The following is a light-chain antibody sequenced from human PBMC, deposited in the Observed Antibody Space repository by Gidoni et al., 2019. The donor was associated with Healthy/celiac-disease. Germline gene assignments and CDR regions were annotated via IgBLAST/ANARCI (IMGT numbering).Light chain of an antibody. V-gene: IGKV1-39*01. CDR2: AAS. J-gene: IGKJ4*01. CDR3: QQSYSLT. Sequence: DIQMPQSPSSLSASVGDRVTITCRASQSISSYLNWYQQKPGKAPKLLIYAASSLQSGVPSRFSGSGSGTDFTLTISSLQPEDFATYYCQQSYSLTFGGXTKVEIK. CDR1: QSISSY.